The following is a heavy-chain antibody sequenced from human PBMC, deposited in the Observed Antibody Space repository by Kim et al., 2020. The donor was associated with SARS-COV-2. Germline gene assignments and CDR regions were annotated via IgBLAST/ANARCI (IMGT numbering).Heavy chain of an antibody. CDR3: VTTYYYGSETGAFDI. J-gene: IGHJ3*02. Sequence: DSVKGRFTISRDNSKNTLYLQMSSLRAEDTAVYYCVTTYYYGSETGAFDIWGQGTMVTVSS. V-gene: IGHV3-64D*09. D-gene: IGHD3-10*01.